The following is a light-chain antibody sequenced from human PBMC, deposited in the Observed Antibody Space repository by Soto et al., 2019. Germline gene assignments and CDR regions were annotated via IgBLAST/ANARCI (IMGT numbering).Light chain of an antibody. Sequence: EIVLTQSPGTLSLSPGERATLSCRASQSVSSTYLAWYQQKPGQAPRLLIYGASSRATGIPDRFSGSGSGTDFTLTISRLEPEDLAVYYCQQYGNSPPLTFGQGTKVEIK. V-gene: IGKV3-20*01. CDR2: GAS. CDR1: QSVSSTY. CDR3: QQYGNSPPLT. J-gene: IGKJ1*01.